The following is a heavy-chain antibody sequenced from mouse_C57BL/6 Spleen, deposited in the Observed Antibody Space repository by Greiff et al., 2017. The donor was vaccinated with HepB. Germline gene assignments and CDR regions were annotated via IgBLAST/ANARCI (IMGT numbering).Heavy chain of an antibody. CDR2: ISYDGST. D-gene: IGHD1-1*01. J-gene: IGHJ2*01. CDR3: ARIRTLAVGSNYFDY. V-gene: IGHV3-6*01. Sequence: EVQLQESGPGLVKPSQSLSLTCSVTGYSITSGYYWNWIRQFPGNQLEWMGYISYDGSTNYNPSLKNRISITRDTPKNQFFLKLNSVTTEDTATYYFARIRTLAVGSNYFDYWGQGTTLTVSS. CDR1: GYSITSGYY.